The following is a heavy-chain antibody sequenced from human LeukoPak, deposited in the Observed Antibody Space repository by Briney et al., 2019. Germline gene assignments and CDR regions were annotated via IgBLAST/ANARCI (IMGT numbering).Heavy chain of an antibody. V-gene: IGHV4-34*01. D-gene: IGHD4-17*01. CDR3: ARRYTNYGPLDY. CDR2: IYHSRGT. J-gene: IGHJ4*02. CDR1: GGSFSGYY. Sequence: SETLSLTCAVYGGSFSGYYWSWIRQPPGKGLEWIGEIYHSRGTNYNPSLKSRVTISVDTSKNQFSLKLSSVTAADTAVYYCARRYTNYGPLDYWGQGTLVTVSS.